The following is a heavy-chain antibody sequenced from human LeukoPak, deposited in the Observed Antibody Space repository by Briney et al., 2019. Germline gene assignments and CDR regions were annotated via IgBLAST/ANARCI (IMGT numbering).Heavy chain of an antibody. Sequence: SETLSLTCTVSGGSISSSSYYWGWIRQPPGKGLEWIGSIYYSGSTYYNPSLKSRVTISVDTSKNQFSLKLSSVTAADTAVYYCASYRLDLLGVFGWFDPWGQGTLVTVSS. J-gene: IGHJ5*02. V-gene: IGHV4-39*01. CDR1: GGSISSSSYY. CDR2: IYYSGST. D-gene: IGHD3-3*01. CDR3: ASYRLDLLGVFGWFDP.